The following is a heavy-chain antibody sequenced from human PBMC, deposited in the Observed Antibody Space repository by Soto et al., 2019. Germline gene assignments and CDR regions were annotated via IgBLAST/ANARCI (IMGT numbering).Heavy chain of an antibody. CDR3: AREVVLHRVYYEVVS. CDR1: GYTFTSYF. D-gene: IGHD1-26*01. CDR2: INPSGGDT. J-gene: IGHJ6*02. Sequence: ASVKVSCKASGYTFTSYFIYWVRQAPGQGLEWMGIINPSGGDTSHAQKFQGRATMTRDTSTSTVYMELNSLTSEDTAVYYCAREVVLHRVYYEVVSWGQGTTVT. V-gene: IGHV1-46*01.